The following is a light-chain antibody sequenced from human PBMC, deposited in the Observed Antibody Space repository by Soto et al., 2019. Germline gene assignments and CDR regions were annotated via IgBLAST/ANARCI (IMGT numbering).Light chain of an antibody. J-gene: IGKJ5*01. CDR3: QQYGSSPIT. V-gene: IGKV3-20*01. Sequence: EIVLTQSPGTLSLSPGERATLSCRASQSVSSSNLAWYQQKPGQAPRLVIYGASTRATGIPARFSGSGSGTDFTLTISRLEPEDFAVYYCQQYGSSPITFGQGTRLEIK. CDR1: QSVSSSN. CDR2: GAS.